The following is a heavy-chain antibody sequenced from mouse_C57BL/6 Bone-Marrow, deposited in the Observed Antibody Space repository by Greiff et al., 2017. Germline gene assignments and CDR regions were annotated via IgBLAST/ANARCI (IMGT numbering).Heavy chain of an antibody. CDR2: IYPRSGNT. CDR1: GYTFTSYG. D-gene: IGHD1-1*01. CDR3: ARWIYYYGSSPHWYFDV. V-gene: IGHV1-81*01. Sequence: VQLQQSGAELARPGASVKLSCKASGYTFTSYGISWVKQRTGQGLEWIGEIYPRSGNTYYNEKFKGKATLTADKSSSTAYMELRSLTSEDSAGYFCARWIYYYGSSPHWYFDVWGTGTTVTVSS. J-gene: IGHJ1*03.